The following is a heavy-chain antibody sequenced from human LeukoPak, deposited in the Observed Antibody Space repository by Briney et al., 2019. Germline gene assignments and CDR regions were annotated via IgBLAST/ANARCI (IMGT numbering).Heavy chain of an antibody. V-gene: IGHV3-23*01. CDR1: GFTFSSYA. CDR3: AKDHDYYASGPI. J-gene: IGHJ3*02. D-gene: IGHD3-10*01. Sequence: GGSLRLSCSASGFTFSSYAMHWVRQAPGKGLEWVSAISGSGDSTYYADSVKGRFTISRDNSKDTLYLQMNSLRAEDTALYYCAKDHDYYASGPIWGQGTMVTVSS. CDR2: ISGSGDST.